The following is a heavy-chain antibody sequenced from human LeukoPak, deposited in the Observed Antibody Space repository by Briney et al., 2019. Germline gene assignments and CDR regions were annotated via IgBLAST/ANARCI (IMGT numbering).Heavy chain of an antibody. CDR1: GGSIISGGYY. CDR2: IYHSGST. D-gene: IGHD2-2*02. CDR3: ARTINCSSTSCYTFSY. J-gene: IGHJ4*02. Sequence: SQTLSLTCTVSGGSIISGGYYWSWIRQPPRKGLEWIGYIYHSGSTYYNPSLKSRVTISVDRSKNQFSLKLSSVTAADTAVYYCARTINCSSTSCYTFSYWGQGTLVTVSS. V-gene: IGHV4-30-2*01.